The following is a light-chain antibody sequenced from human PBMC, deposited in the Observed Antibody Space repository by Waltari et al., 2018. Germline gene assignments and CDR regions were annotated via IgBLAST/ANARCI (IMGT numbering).Light chain of an antibody. J-gene: IGKJ5*01. CDR1: QDISNY. V-gene: IGKV1-33*01. CDR2: DTS. CDR3: QQYENFPVT. Sequence: DIQVTQSLSFLYASVGVRVTITCQASQDISNYLNWYQQKPGKAPKLLIYDTSHLQTGVPSRFSGTGCGTDFTFTISSLQPEDIATYYCQQYENFPVTFGQGTRLEIK.